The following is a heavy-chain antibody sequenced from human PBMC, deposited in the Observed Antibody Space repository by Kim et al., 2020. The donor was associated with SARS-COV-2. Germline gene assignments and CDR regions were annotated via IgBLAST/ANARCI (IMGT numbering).Heavy chain of an antibody. J-gene: IGHJ6*02. D-gene: IGHD1-26*01. Sequence: GESLKISCKGSGYNFSNYWIGWVRQMPGKGLEWMGIIYPSDSDTKYSPSFQGQVTISADKSISTAYLQWSSLKASDTAMYYCARRGALASLFYYYAVDVWGQGTTVTVSS. CDR1: GYNFSNYW. V-gene: IGHV5-51*01. CDR2: IYPSDSDT. CDR3: ARRGALASLFYYYAVDV.